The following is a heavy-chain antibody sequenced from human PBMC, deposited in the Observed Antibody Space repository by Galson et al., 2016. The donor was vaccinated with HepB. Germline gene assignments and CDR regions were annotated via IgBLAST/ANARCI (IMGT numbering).Heavy chain of an antibody. J-gene: IGHJ6*04. D-gene: IGHD2-2*01. CDR1: GFRFDDYA. Sequence: SLRLSCAASGFRFDDYAMHWVRQAPGKGLEWVSGISWNSATTAYADSVKGRFTISRDNAKNSLYLQMNSVRPEDTALYYCAKEGVPAGHYGLDVWGKGATVIVSS. CDR2: ISWNSATT. CDR3: AKEGVPAGHYGLDV. V-gene: IGHV3-9*01.